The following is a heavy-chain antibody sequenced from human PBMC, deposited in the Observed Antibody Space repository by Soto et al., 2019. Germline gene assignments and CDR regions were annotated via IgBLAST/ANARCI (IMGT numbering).Heavy chain of an antibody. CDR3: ATDHPGYYYGMDV. CDR1: VYTLTEVS. J-gene: IGHJ6*02. CDR2: FDPEDGET. V-gene: IGHV1-24*01. Sequence: ASLKGSCKVSVYTLTEVSGHWVRQTNGKGLEWMGGFDPEDGETIYAQKFQGRVTMTEDTSTDTAYMELSSLRSEDTAVYYCATDHPGYYYGMDVWGQGTTVTVSS.